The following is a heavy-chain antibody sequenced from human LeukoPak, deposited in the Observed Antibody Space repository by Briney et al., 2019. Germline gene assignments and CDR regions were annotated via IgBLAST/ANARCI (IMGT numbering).Heavy chain of an antibody. CDR2: INHSGGT. J-gene: IGHJ5*02. Sequence: PSETLSLTCTVSGDSISSYYWTWIRQPPGKGLEWIGEINHSGGTNYNPSLKSRVTISVDTSKNQFSLKLSSVTAADTAVYYCASLARGGNWFDPWGQGSLVTVSS. CDR3: ASLARGGNWFDP. V-gene: IGHV4-34*01. D-gene: IGHD6-6*01. CDR1: GDSISSYY.